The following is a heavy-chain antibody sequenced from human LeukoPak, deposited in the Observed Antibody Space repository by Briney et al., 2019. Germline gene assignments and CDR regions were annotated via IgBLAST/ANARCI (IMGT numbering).Heavy chain of an antibody. J-gene: IGHJ4*02. V-gene: IGHV4-59*02. CDR2: IYYSGTT. CDR3: ARQSRGAAAACDY. CDR1: GGSVTSYY. Sequence: PSETLSLTCTVSGGSVTSYYWGWVRQPPGKGLEWIGYIYYSGTTNYNPSLKSRVTISVDTSKNQFSLKLTSVTAADTAVYYCARQSRGAAAACDYWGQGTLVTASS. D-gene: IGHD6-13*01.